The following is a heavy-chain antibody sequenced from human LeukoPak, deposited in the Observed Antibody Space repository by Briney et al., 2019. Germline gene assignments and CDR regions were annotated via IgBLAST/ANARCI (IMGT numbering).Heavy chain of an antibody. J-gene: IGHJ3*02. Sequence: PGGSLRLSCAASGFTFSSYSMNWVRQAPGKGLEWVSSISSSSSYIYYAGSVKGRFTISRDNAKNSLYLQTNSLRAEDTAVYYCARERYSSSWAYDAFDIWGQGTMVTVSS. D-gene: IGHD6-13*01. CDR3: ARERYSSSWAYDAFDI. CDR2: ISSSSSYI. CDR1: GFTFSSYS. V-gene: IGHV3-21*01.